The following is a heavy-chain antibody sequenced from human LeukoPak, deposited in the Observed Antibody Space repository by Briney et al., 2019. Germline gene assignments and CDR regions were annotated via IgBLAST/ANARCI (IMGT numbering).Heavy chain of an antibody. CDR3: ARDTVRSRGYFDL. Sequence: GGSLRLSCAASGFTVSSNYMSWVRQAPGKGLEWVSVIYSGGSTYYADSVEGRFTISRDNSKNTLYLQMNSLRAEDTAVYYCARDTVRSRGYFDLWGRGTLVTVSS. V-gene: IGHV3-53*01. CDR2: IYSGGST. CDR1: GFTVSSNY. D-gene: IGHD4-11*01. J-gene: IGHJ2*01.